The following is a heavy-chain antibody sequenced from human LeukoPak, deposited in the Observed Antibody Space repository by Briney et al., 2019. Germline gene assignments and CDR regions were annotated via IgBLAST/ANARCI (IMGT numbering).Heavy chain of an antibody. V-gene: IGHV1-2*02. CDR3: ARGITYYDFWSGYPPFDY. D-gene: IGHD3-3*01. Sequence: ASVKVSCKASGYTFTGYYMHWVRQAPGQWLEWMGWIDPNSGGTNYAQKFQGRVTMTRDTSISTAYMELSRLRSDDTAVYYCARGITYYDFWSGYPPFDYWGQGTLVTVSS. J-gene: IGHJ4*02. CDR1: GYTFTGYY. CDR2: IDPNSGGT.